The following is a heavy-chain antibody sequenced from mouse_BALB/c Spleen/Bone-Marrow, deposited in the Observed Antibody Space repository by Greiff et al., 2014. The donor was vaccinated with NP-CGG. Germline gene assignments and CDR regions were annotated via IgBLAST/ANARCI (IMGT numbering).Heavy chain of an antibody. CDR1: GYTFTNYY. Sequence: QVQLQQSGAELVKPGASVKLSCKASGYTFTNYYMYWVKQRPGQGLEWIGEINPSNGGPNFNEKFKSKATLTVDKSSSTAYMQLSSLTSEDSADYYCTRARPGGFAYWGQGTLVTVSA. V-gene: IGHV1S81*02. CDR2: INPSNGGP. J-gene: IGHJ3*01. CDR3: TRARPGGFAY. D-gene: IGHD4-1*01.